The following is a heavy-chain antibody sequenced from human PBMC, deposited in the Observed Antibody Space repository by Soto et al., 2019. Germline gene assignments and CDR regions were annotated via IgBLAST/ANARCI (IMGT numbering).Heavy chain of an antibody. D-gene: IGHD2-15*01. Sequence: PSETLSLTCAVYGGSFSDYYWSWIRQPPGKGLEWIGEINHSGSTNYNPSLKSRVAISVDTSKNQFSLRLSSLTAADTAVYYCAGQSLAAAIFDYWGRGTLVTVSS. J-gene: IGHJ4*02. CDR2: INHSGST. CDR1: GGSFSDYY. CDR3: AGQSLAAAIFDY. V-gene: IGHV4-34*01.